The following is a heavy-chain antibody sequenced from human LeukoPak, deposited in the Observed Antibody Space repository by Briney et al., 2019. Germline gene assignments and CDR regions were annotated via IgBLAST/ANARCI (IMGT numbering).Heavy chain of an antibody. CDR3: AREKDIVVVPAKVFDY. J-gene: IGHJ4*02. D-gene: IGHD2-2*01. CDR1: GGSISSSNW. Sequence: SETLSLTSAVSGGSISSSNWWSWVRQPPGKGLEWIGEIYHSGSTNYNPSLKSRVTISVDTSKNQFSLKLSSVTAADTAVYYCAREKDIVVVPAKVFDYWGQGTLVTVSS. V-gene: IGHV4-4*02. CDR2: IYHSGST.